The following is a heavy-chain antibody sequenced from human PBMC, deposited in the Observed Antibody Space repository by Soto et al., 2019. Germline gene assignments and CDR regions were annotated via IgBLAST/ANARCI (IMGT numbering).Heavy chain of an antibody. Sequence: LSLTCTVSCGSIGSGTYYWNGIRQRPGKGLEWIGCIHPSGSPHYNPSLKSRVSISDDTTKNKFALKGSAATVADTTVYYWAKGQDYCNSDYWGQGTLVTVSS. CDR1: CGSIGSGTYY. V-gene: IGHV4-31*03. CDR2: IHPSGSP. D-gene: IGHD4-4*01. CDR3: AKGQDYCNSDY. J-gene: IGHJ4*02.